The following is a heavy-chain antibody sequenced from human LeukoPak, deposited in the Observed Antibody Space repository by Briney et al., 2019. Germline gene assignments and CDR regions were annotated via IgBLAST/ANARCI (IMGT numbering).Heavy chain of an antibody. J-gene: IGHJ4*02. CDR3: AKVGDYYGSGKYSNFDY. CDR1: GFTFSSYA. D-gene: IGHD3-10*01. V-gene: IGHV3-23*01. Sequence: PGGSLRLSCAASGFTFSSYAMTWVRQAPGKGLEWVSAISGSGSTTYYAASVKGRFTISRDNSKNTLYLQMSSLRAEDTAVYYCAKVGDYYGSGKYSNFDYWGQGTLVTVSS. CDR2: ISGSGSTT.